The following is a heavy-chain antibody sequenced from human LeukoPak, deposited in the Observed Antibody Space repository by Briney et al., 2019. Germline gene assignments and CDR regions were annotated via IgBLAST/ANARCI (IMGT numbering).Heavy chain of an antibody. CDR3: ASRYCSGGSCYNRYYFDY. J-gene: IGHJ4*02. Sequence: GGSLRLSCAASGFTFTNYAMSRVRQAPGKGLEWVSAITGSGGSTYYADSVKGRLTISRDNSKNTLYLQMNSLRAEDTAIYYCASRYCSGGSCYNRYYFDYWGQGTLVTVSS. V-gene: IGHV3-23*01. CDR1: GFTFTNYA. CDR2: ITGSGGST. D-gene: IGHD2-15*01.